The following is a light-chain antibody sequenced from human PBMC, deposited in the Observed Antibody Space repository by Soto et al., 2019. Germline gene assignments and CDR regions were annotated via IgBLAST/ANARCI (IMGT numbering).Light chain of an antibody. CDR1: NSNIGSKH. Sequence: QSVLTQPPSASGTPGQRVTISCSGSNSNIGSKHVNWYQQFPGTAPKLLIYVNDRRPSGVPDRFSGSKSGTSASLAISGLRSEDEADYYCAASDGSLNVVLFGGGTKLTVL. V-gene: IGLV1-47*01. CDR3: AASDGSLNVVL. J-gene: IGLJ2*01. CDR2: VND.